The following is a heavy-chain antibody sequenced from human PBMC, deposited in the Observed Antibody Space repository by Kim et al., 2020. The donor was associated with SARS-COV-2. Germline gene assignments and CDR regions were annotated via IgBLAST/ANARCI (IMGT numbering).Heavy chain of an antibody. CDR3: ARKANPKYSSGWYDSPAINWFDP. CDR2: IYYSGST. V-gene: IGHV4-39*01. CDR1: GGSISSSSYY. D-gene: IGHD6-19*01. Sequence: SETLSLTCTVSGGSISSSSYYWGWIRQPPGKGLEWIGSIYYSGSTYYNPSLKSRVTISVDTSKNQFSLKLSSVTAADTAVYYCARKANPKYSSGWYDSPAINWFDPWGQGTLVTVSS. J-gene: IGHJ5*02.